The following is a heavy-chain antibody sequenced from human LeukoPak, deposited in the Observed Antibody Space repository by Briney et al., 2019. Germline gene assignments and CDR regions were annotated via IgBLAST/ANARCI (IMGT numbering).Heavy chain of an antibody. CDR3: ASLLVQAAHNAYDI. J-gene: IGHJ3*02. Sequence: PGGSLGLSCAASGFTFDDYGMSWVRQAPGKGLEWVSGINWNGGSTGYADSVKGRLTISRDNAKNSLYLQMNSLRAEDTALYYGASLLVQAAHNAYDIWGQGTMVTVSS. CDR2: INWNGGST. CDR1: GFTFDDYG. V-gene: IGHV3-20*04. D-gene: IGHD2-2*01.